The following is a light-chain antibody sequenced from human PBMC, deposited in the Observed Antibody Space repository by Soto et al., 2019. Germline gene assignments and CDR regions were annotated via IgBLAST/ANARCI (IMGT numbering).Light chain of an antibody. CDR2: AAS. J-gene: IGKJ4*01. V-gene: IGKV1-39*01. CDR3: QQSYSTPRT. Sequence: DSQMTQSPYSLSSSVGDRVTITCRASQTISSYLNWYQQKPGKAPNLLIYAASTLQSGVPSRFSGSGSGTDFTLTISSLQPEDFATYYCQQSYSTPRTFCGGSMLDIK. CDR1: QTISSY.